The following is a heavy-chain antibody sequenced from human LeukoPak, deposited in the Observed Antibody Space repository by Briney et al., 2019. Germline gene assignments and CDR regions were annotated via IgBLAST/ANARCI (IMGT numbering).Heavy chain of an antibody. CDR2: ISAYNGNT. D-gene: IGHD2-2*01. V-gene: IGHV1-18*04. CDR1: GYTFTSYG. Sequence: ASVKVSCKASGYTFTSYGISWVRLAPGQGLEWMGWISAYNGNTNYAQKLQGRVTMTTDTSTSTAYMELRSLRSDDTAVYYCAREDLGYCSSTSCYGDAFDIWGQGTMVTVSS. CDR3: AREDLGYCSSTSCYGDAFDI. J-gene: IGHJ3*02.